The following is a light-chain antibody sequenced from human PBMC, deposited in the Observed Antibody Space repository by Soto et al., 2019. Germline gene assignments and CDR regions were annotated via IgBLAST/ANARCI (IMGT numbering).Light chain of an antibody. CDR1: SSNIGNNA. J-gene: IGLJ1*01. CDR2: YDD. Sequence: HSVLTQPPSVSEAPRQRVTISCSGSSSNIGNNAVNWYQQLPGKAPKLLIYYDDLLPSGVSDRFSGSKSGTSASLAISGLQYEDEADYYCAAWDDSLNGYVFGTGTKVTV. CDR3: AAWDDSLNGYV. V-gene: IGLV1-36*01.